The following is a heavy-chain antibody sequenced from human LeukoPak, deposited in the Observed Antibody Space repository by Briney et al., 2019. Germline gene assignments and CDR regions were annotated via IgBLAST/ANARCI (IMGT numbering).Heavy chain of an antibody. CDR3: AHSGILRSLDWLPSY. CDR1: GFTLTTGVG. Sequence: KESGPTLLNPTQTLPLTCTFSGFTLTTGVGVGWIRQPPGKALEWLALIYWNDDKRYSPSLRSRLTITKDTSKNQVVLTMTNMDPVDTATYYCAHSGILRSLDWLPSYWGQGTLVTVSS. CDR2: IYWNDDK. J-gene: IGHJ4*02. V-gene: IGHV2-5*01. D-gene: IGHD3-9*01.